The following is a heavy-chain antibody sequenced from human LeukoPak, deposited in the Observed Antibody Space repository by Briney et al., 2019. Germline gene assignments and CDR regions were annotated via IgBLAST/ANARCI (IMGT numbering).Heavy chain of an antibody. D-gene: IGHD2-2*01. CDR3: ARIVVVPAAIGGWFDP. CDR2: IDPSDSYT. V-gene: IGHV5-10-1*01. Sequence: GESLKISCKGSGYSFTSYWIGWVRQMPGKGLEWVGRIDPSDSYTNYSPSLQGHVTISADKSISTAYLQWSSLKASDTAMYYCARIVVVPAAIGGWFDPWGQGTLVTVSS. CDR1: GYSFTSYW. J-gene: IGHJ5*02.